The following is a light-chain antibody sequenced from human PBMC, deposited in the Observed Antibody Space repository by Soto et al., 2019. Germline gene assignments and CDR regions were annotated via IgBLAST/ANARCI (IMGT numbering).Light chain of an antibody. CDR2: DVT. CDR3: CSYTSSSTNV. J-gene: IGLJ1*01. CDR1: SSDVGGYNY. Sequence: QSALTQPASVSGSPGQSITISCTGTSSDVGGYNYVSWFQQHPGKAPKLMIYDVTNRPSGVSNRFSGSKSDNTASLIISGLQAEYEGDYYCCSYTSSSTNVFGPGTKLTVL. V-gene: IGLV2-14*01.